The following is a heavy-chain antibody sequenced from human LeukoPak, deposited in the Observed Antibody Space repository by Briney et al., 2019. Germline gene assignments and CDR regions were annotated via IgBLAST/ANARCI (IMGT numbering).Heavy chain of an antibody. CDR1: GGSFSGYY. V-gene: IGHV4-34*01. J-gene: IGHJ4*02. CDR3: ARGALAVAVDC. CDR2: INHSGST. D-gene: IGHD6-19*01. Sequence: PSETLSLTCAVYGGSFSGYYWSWIRQPLGKGLEWIGDINHSGSTNYNPSLKSRVTISVDTSKNQFSLKLSAVTAADTAVYYCARGALAVAVDCWGQGTLGTVSS.